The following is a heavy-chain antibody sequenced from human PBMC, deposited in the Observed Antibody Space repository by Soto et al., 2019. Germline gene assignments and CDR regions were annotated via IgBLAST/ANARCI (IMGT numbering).Heavy chain of an antibody. CDR2: IYHSGGT. D-gene: IGHD6-19*01. CDR3: AKNVAVAGFCLDP. CDR1: GDSISSHY. Sequence: PSETLSLTCTVSGDSISSHYWSWIRQPPGKGLEWIGHIYHSGGTRYNPSLRSRVTISVDTSKNQFSLKLRSVTAADTAVYYCAKNVAVAGFCLDPWGPGILVTVSS. V-gene: IGHV4-59*11. J-gene: IGHJ5*02.